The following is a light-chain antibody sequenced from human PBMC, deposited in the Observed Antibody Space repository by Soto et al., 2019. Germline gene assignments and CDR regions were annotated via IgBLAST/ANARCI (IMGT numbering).Light chain of an antibody. CDR3: QQYYDWPPNT. J-gene: IGKJ2*01. CDR2: GAS. Sequence: TQSPATLSVSPGERATLSCRASHNIDNKLAWYQQSPGQAPRLLIYGASTRASGVPDRFSGSGSGTDFTLVITSPQAEDFATYYCQQYYDWPPNTLGQGTTLDI. V-gene: IGKV3D-15*01. CDR1: HNIDNK.